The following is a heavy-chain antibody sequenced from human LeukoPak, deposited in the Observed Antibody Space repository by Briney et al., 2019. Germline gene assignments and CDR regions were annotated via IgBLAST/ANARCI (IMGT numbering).Heavy chain of an antibody. CDR2: ISSSSSYI. V-gene: IGHV3-21*01. Sequence: GGSLRLSCAASGFTFSSYSMNWVRQAPGKGLEWVSSISSSSSYIYYADSVKGRFTISRDNAKNSLYLQMNSLRAEDTAVYYCARALLSAIDAFDIWGQGTMVTVSS. CDR1: GFTFSSYS. J-gene: IGHJ3*02. CDR3: ARALLSAIDAFDI. D-gene: IGHD2/OR15-2a*01.